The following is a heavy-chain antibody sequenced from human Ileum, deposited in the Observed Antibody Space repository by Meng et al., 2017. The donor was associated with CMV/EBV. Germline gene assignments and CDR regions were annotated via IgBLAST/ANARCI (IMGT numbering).Heavy chain of an antibody. Sequence: GGSLRLSCTTSGFTFGDYAMTWVRQAPEKGLECIGFIRTKAYGGTTEYAASVKGRFTISRDDSKSIAYLQMNSLKTDDTAVYYCVPGPIPFGSWGQGTLVTVSS. CDR3: VPGPIPFGS. V-gene: IGHV3-49*04. J-gene: IGHJ4*02. CDR1: GFTFGDYA. CDR2: IRTKAYGGTT. D-gene: IGHD2-2*02.